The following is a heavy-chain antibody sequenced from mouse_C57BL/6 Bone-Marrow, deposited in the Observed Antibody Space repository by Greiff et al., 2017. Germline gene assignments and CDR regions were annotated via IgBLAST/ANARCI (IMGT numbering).Heavy chain of an antibody. Sequence: DVMLVESGGDLVKPGGSLKLSCAASGFTFSSYGMSWVRQTPDKRLEWVATISSGGSYTYYPDSVKGRFTISRDNAKNTLYLQMSSLKSEDTAMYYCARRGTLGYAMDYWGQGTSVTVSS. J-gene: IGHJ4*01. CDR3: ARRGTLGYAMDY. V-gene: IGHV5-6*02. CDR1: GFTFSSYG. CDR2: ISSGGSYT.